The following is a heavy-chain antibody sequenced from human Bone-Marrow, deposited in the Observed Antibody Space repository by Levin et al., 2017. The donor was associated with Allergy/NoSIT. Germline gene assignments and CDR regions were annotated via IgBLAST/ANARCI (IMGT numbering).Heavy chain of an antibody. CDR3: ASQASASQWLNLGWFDP. D-gene: IGHD6-19*01. CDR2: ISYSGST. V-gene: IGHV4-39*01. Sequence: SQTLSLTCTVSSGSISSSSYYWGWIRQPPGKGLEWIGTISYSGSTYYNPSLKSRLTISVDTSKNQFSLNLISVTAADTAVYYCASQASASQWLNLGWFDPWGQGTLVTVSS. J-gene: IGHJ5*02. CDR1: SGSISSSSYY.